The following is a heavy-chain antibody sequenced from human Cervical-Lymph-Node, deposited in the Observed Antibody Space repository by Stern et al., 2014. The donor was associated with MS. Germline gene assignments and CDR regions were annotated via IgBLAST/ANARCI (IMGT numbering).Heavy chain of an antibody. CDR3: AREATRIVVGIDY. CDR2: LNPNSDDP. J-gene: IGHJ4*02. D-gene: IGHD1-26*01. Sequence: VQLGESGTQMQKPGASVKVSCKASGYTFTAFFIHWVRQVPGQGLEWMGRLNPNSDDPTYAQNFRDRVTLTSDTSIGTAYLELSRLTSADTAVYYCAREATRIVVGIDYWGQGTQVTVSS. CDR1: GYTFTAFF. V-gene: IGHV1-2*06.